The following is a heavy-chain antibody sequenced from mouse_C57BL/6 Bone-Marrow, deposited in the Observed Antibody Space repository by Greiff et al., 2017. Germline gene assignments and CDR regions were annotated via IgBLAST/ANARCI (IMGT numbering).Heavy chain of an antibody. D-gene: IGHD1-1*01. Sequence: EVQLQQSGAELVRPGASVKLSCTASGFNFKGYYMHWVKQRPEQGLEWIGRIDPEDGDTEYAPKFQGKATMTADTSSNTAYLQLSSLTSEDTAVYYCTTGSRDWYFDVWGTGTTGTVSS. CDR2: IDPEDGDT. J-gene: IGHJ1*03. V-gene: IGHV14-1*01. CDR1: GFNFKGYY. CDR3: TTGSRDWYFDV.